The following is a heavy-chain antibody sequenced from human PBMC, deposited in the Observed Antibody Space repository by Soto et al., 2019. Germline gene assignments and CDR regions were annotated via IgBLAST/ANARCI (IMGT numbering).Heavy chain of an antibody. D-gene: IGHD3-9*01. CDR2: ISYDGSNK. Sequence: GGSLRLSCAASGFTFSSYGMHWVRQAPGKGLEWVAVISYDGSNKYYADSVKGRFTISRDNSKNTLYLQMNSLRAEDTAVYYCASGSRYFDWPVDYWGQGTLVTVSS. J-gene: IGHJ4*02. V-gene: IGHV3-30*03. CDR1: GFTFSSYG. CDR3: ASGSRYFDWPVDY.